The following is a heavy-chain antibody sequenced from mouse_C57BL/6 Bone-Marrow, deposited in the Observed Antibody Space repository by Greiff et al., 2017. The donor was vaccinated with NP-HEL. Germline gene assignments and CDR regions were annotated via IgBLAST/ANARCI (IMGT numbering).Heavy chain of an antibody. V-gene: IGHV1-69*01. CDR3: ARVATMVTTRAMDY. CDR2: IDPSDSYT. D-gene: IGHD2-2*01. J-gene: IGHJ4*01. CDR1: GYTFTSYW. Sequence: VQLQQPGAELVMPGASVKLSCKASGYTFTSYWMHWVKQRPGQGLEWIGEIDPSDSYTNYNQKFKGKSTLTVDKSSSTAYMQLSSLTSEDSAVYYCARVATMVTTRAMDYWGQGTSVTVSS.